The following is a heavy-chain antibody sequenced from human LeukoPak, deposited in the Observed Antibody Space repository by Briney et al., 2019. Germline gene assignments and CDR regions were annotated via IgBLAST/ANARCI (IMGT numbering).Heavy chain of an antibody. CDR3: ARHVPYEDY. CDR1: GGSISSSSYY. V-gene: IGHV4-39*01. J-gene: IGHJ4*02. D-gene: IGHD3-3*01. CDR2: IYYSGST. Sequence: PSETLSLTCTVSGGSISSSSYYWGWIRQPPGKGLEWIGSIYYSGSTCYNPSLKSRVTISVDTSKNQFSLKLSSVTAADTAVYYCARHVPYEDYWGQGTLVTVSS.